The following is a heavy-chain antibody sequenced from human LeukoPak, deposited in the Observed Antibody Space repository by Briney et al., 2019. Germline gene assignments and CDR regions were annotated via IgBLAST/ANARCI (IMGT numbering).Heavy chain of an antibody. CDR3: AGASILGRFDY. V-gene: IGHV1-69*04. CDR2: IIPILGIA. CDR1: GGTFSSYA. Sequence: GASVKVSCKASGGTFSSYAISWVRQAPGQGLEWMGRIIPILGIANYAQKFQGRVTITADKSTSTAYMELSSLRSEDTAVYYCAGASILGRFDYWGQGTLVTVSS. J-gene: IGHJ4*02. D-gene: IGHD3-3*02.